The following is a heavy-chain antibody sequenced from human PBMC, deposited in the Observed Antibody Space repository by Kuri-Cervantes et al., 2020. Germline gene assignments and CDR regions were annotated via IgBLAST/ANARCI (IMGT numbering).Heavy chain of an antibody. D-gene: IGHD3-22*01. CDR3: ASNYYGGSDYYDGPNSAADI. CDR2: INPNSGGT. J-gene: IGHJ3*02. V-gene: IGHV1-2*02. CDR1: VYTFTGYY. Sequence: ASVKVSCKASVYTFTGYYMHWVRQAPGQGLEWMGWINPNSGGTNYAQKFQGRVTMTRDTSISTAYMELSRLRSDDTAVDFCASNYYGGSDYYDGPNSAADIWGQGTLVTVSS.